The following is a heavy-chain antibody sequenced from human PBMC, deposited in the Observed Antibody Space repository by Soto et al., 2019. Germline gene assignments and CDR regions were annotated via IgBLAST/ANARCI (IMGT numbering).Heavy chain of an antibody. CDR2: IYYSGGT. D-gene: IGHD3-22*01. J-gene: IGHJ3*02. CDR1: GGSISSGDYY. Sequence: QVQLQESGPGLVKPSQTLSLTCTVSGGSISSGDYYWSWIRQPPGKGLEWIGYIYYSGGTYYNPSLKSRVTISVDTSKNQFSLRLSSVTAADTAVYYCARAAKTYYYDSSGYYYAFDIWGQGTMVTVSS. CDR3: ARAAKTYYYDSSGYYYAFDI. V-gene: IGHV4-30-4*01.